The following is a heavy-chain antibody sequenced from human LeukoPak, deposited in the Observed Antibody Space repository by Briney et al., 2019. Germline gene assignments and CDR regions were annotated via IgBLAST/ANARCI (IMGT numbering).Heavy chain of an antibody. CDR2: INHSGST. Sequence: SETLSLTCAVYGGSFSGYYWSWIRQPPGKGLEWIGEINHSGSTNYNPSLKSRVTISVDTSKNQFSLKLSSVTAADTAVYYCASKMTSYHRPVYHYYGIDGWGQGTKVT. J-gene: IGHJ6*02. D-gene: IGHD3-10*01. CDR3: ASKMTSYHRPVYHYYGIDG. CDR1: GGSFSGYY. V-gene: IGHV4-34*01.